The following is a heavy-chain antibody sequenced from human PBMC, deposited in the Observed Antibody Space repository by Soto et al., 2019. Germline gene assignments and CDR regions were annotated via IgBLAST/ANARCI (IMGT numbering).Heavy chain of an antibody. CDR3: TTVMDIGATIGLFYYSSGMAV. CDR2: IKSKTDGGTT. J-gene: IGHJ6*04. CDR1: GFTFSNAW. V-gene: IGHV3-15*01. Sequence: PGGSLRLSCAASGFTFSNAWMSWVRQAPGKGLEWVGRIKSKTDGGTTDYAAPVKGRFTISRDDSKNTLYLQMNSLKTEDTAVYYCTTVMDIGATIGLFYYSSGMAVGGKGTTVPVPS. D-gene: IGHD5-12*01.